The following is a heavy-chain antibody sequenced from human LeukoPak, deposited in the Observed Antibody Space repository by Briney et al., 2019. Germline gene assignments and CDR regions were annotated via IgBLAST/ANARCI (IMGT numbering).Heavy chain of an antibody. CDR3: ASPRFLEWLCYFDY. Sequence: GGSLRLSCAASGFTFSSYGMHWVRQAPGKGLEWVAFIRYDGSNKYYADSVKGRFTISRDNSKNTLYLQMNSLRAEDTAVYYCASPRFLEWLCYFDYWGQGTLVTVSS. CDR1: GFTFSSYG. CDR2: IRYDGSNK. D-gene: IGHD3-3*01. V-gene: IGHV3-30*02. J-gene: IGHJ4*02.